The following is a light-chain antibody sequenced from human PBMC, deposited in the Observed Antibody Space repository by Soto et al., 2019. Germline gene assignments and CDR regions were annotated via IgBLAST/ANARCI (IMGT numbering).Light chain of an antibody. J-gene: IGKJ2*01. V-gene: IGKV3-11*01. CDR3: QRRSNWPGT. CDR1: QSIRDY. Sequence: EIVLTQSPATLSLSPGERATLSCRASQSIRDYLAWYQQQPGQAPRLLIYDASNRAPGIPARFSGSGFGTDFTLTISSLEPEDFAIYYCQRRSNWPGTFGQGTKMDIK. CDR2: DAS.